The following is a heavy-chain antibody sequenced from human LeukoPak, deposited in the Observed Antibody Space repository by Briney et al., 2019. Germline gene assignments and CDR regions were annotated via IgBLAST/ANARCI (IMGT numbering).Heavy chain of an antibody. D-gene: IGHD1-14*01. Sequence: GGSLRLSCAASGFTFSSYWMHWVRQAPGKGLVWVSRINSDGSSTSYADSVKGRLTISRDNAKNTLYLQMNSLRAEDTAVYYCARGITGRAWTSFDYWGQGTLVTVSS. CDR2: INSDGSST. J-gene: IGHJ4*02. V-gene: IGHV3-74*01. CDR1: GFTFSSYW. CDR3: ARGITGRAWTSFDY.